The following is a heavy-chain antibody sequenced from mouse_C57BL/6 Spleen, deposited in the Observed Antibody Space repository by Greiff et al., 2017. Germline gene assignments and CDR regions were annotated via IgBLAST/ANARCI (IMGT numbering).Heavy chain of an antibody. Sequence: EVQLQQSGPGLVKPSQSLSLTCSVTGYSITSGYYWNWIRQFPGNKLEWMGYISYDGSNNYNPSLKNRISITRDTSKNQFFLKLNSVTTEDTATYYCARAPDYYGSSYWYFDVWGTGTTVTVSS. CDR2: ISYDGSN. J-gene: IGHJ1*03. V-gene: IGHV3-6*01. CDR3: ARAPDYYGSSYWYFDV. CDR1: GYSITSGYY. D-gene: IGHD1-1*01.